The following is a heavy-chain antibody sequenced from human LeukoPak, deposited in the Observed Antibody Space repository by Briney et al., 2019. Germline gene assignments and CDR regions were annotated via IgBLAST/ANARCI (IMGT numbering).Heavy chain of an antibody. J-gene: IGHJ4*02. D-gene: IGHD4-23*01. CDR3: ARDTYGGNSAGGDLFDY. CDR1: GYTFTGYY. CDR2: INPNSGGT. Sequence: GASVKVSCKASGYTFTGYYMHWVRQAPGQGLEWMGWINPNSGGTNYAQKFQGRVTMTRDTSISTAYMELSRLRSDDTAVYYCARDTYGGNSAGGDLFDYWGQGTLVTVSS. V-gene: IGHV1-2*02.